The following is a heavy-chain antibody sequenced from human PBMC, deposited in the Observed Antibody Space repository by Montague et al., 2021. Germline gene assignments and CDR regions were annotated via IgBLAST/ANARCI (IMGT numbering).Heavy chain of an antibody. CDR2: IYNRGST. CDR1: GGSIRSSNW. Sequence: SETLSLTCGVSGGSIRSSNWWTWVRQSPGKGLGWVGEIYNRGSTNYNPSIKSRISISVDKSKNQFSLQLTSVTAAATAVYFCVRDKGEISFAGVNVLGNGLFDPWGQGIPVTVSS. CDR3: VRDKGEISFAGVNVLGNGLFDP. J-gene: IGHJ5*02. D-gene: IGHD3-16*02. V-gene: IGHV4-4*02.